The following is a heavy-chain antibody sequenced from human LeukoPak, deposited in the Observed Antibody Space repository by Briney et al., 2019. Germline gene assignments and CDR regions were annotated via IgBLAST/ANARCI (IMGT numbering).Heavy chain of an antibody. V-gene: IGHV3-23*01. Sequence: GGSLRLSCAASGFTFSNAWMSWVRQAPGKGLEWVSAISGTGHSTYYADPVKGRFTISRDNSKNTLDLHMNSLRAEDTAVYYCAKDLRVAVGRGYFDYWGQGTLVTVSS. CDR2: ISGTGHST. D-gene: IGHD6-19*01. CDR1: GFTFSNAW. J-gene: IGHJ4*02. CDR3: AKDLRVAVGRGYFDY.